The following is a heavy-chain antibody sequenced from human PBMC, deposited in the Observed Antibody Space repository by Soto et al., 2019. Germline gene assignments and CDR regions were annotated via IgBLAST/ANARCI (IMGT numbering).Heavy chain of an antibody. V-gene: IGHV3-23*01. Sequence: GGSLILSCASSGFPSNNYAMSWVRQAPGKGLEWVSAIRGSDESTYYAQSVKGRFTISRDNSKNTLNLQMNSLRAEDTAVYYCAKSRSVEDGFDIWGQGTMVTVSS. CDR2: IRGSDEST. CDR3: AKSRSVEDGFDI. CDR1: GFPSNNYA. J-gene: IGHJ3*02.